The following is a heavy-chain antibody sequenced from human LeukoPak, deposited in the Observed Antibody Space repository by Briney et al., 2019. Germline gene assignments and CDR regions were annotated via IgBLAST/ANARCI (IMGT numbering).Heavy chain of an antibody. CDR3: ARGNIVIVPDY. D-gene: IGHD2/OR15-2a*01. V-gene: IGHV3-74*03. CDR2: ISFDGSTT. CDR1: GFTFNTYW. J-gene: IGHJ4*02. Sequence: PGGSLRLSCAASGFTFNTYWMHWVRQAPGKGLVWISRISFDGSTTSYAGPVKGRFTISRDNAKNTLYLQMNSLRAEDTAVYYCARGNIVIVPDYWGQGTLVTVSS.